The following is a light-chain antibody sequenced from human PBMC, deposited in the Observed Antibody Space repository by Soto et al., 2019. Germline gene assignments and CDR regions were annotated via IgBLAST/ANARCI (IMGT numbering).Light chain of an antibody. V-gene: IGLV1-40*01. J-gene: IGLJ1*01. CDR2: ENN. Sequence: QSVLTQPPSVSEAPGQRVTISCTGSSSNIGAGYEAHWYQQVPGTAPKLLIYENNNRPSGVPDRFSGSKSGTSASLAITGLQADDEAEYYCQSYDSSLSGYVFGTGTKQTVL. CDR3: QSYDSSLSGYV. CDR1: SSNIGAGYE.